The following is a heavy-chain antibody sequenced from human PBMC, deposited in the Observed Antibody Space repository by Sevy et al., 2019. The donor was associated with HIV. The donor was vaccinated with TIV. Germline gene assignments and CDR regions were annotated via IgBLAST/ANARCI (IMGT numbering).Heavy chain of an antibody. D-gene: IGHD3-3*01. CDR1: GFTFSAYN. CDR2: ISSSSDYK. CDR3: ARSIGEGPLRFLECLLPGDY. V-gene: IGHV3-21*01. J-gene: IGHJ4*02. Sequence: GGSLRLSCAASGFTFSAYNMIWVRRAPGKGLEWVSSISSSSDYKYYADSMKGRFTISRDNAKNSLSLKMDSLRAEETAVYYCARSIGEGPLRFLECLLPGDYWGQGTLVTVSS.